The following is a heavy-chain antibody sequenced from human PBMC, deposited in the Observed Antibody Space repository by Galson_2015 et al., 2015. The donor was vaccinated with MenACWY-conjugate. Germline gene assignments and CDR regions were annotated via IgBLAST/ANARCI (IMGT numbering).Heavy chain of an antibody. CDR2: FNPANSET. CDR1: GYSFTNYW. Sequence: SGAEVKKPGESLTISCKGSGYSFTNYWIGWVRQMPGKGLEWMGLFNPANSETRYSPSFQGQVTISADESVSTAYLQWTSLKASDTAMYYCARHPPGGRGLDVWGRGTTVTVSS. CDR3: ARHPPGGRGLDV. J-gene: IGHJ6*02. D-gene: IGHD1-26*01. V-gene: IGHV5-51*01.